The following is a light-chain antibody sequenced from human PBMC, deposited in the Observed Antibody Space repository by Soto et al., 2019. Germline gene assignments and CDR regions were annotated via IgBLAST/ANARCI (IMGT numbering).Light chain of an antibody. CDR1: SSDVGGYNY. J-gene: IGLJ3*02. CDR3: TSYTSSIMRYV. CDR2: DVT. V-gene: IGLV2-14*01. Sequence: QSALTQPASVSGSPGQSITISCTGSSSDVGGYNYVSWYQQEPGKAPKLMIYDVTNRPSWVSNRFSGSKSGNTAFLTISGLQAEDEADYYCTSYTSSIMRYVFGGGTKLTVL.